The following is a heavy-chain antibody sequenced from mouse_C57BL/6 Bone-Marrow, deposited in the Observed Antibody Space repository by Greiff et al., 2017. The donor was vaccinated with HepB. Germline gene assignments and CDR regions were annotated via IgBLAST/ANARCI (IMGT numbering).Heavy chain of an antibody. D-gene: IGHD1-1*01. CDR3: ARPDYGSSYFDY. CDR2: INPGSGGT. J-gene: IGHJ2*01. Sequence: QVQLQQSGAELVRPGTSVKVSCKASGYAFTNYLIEWVKQRPGQGPEWIGVINPGSGGTNYNEKFKGKATLTADKSSSTAYMQLSSLTSEDSAVYFCARPDYGSSYFDYWGQGTTLTVSS. V-gene: IGHV1-54*01. CDR1: GYAFTNYL.